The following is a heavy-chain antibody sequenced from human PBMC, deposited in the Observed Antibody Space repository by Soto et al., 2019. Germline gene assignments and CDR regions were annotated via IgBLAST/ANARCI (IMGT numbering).Heavy chain of an antibody. CDR1: GFTFSSYS. Sequence: EVQLVESGGGLVQPGGSLRLSCAASGFTFSSYSMNWVRQAPGKGLEWVSYISSSSSTIYYADSVRGRFTISRDNGKNSLYLQMNSLRAEDTAVYYCARDFSLSNYVYYYYYMDVWGKGTTVTVSS. J-gene: IGHJ6*03. D-gene: IGHD4-4*01. V-gene: IGHV3-48*01. CDR3: ARDFSLSNYVYYYYYMDV. CDR2: ISSSSSTI.